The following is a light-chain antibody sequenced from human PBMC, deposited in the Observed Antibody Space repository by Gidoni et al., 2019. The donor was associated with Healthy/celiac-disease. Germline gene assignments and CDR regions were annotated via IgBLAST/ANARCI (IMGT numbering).Light chain of an antibody. CDR3: CSYAGSAWV. Sequence: QSALTQPRSVSGSPGQSVTISCTGTSCDVGGYNYVSWYQQHPGKAPKLMIYDVSKRPSGVPDRFSGSKSGNTASLTISGLKAEDEADYYCCSYAGSAWVFGGGTKLTVL. CDR1: SCDVGGYNY. CDR2: DVS. J-gene: IGLJ3*02. V-gene: IGLV2-11*01.